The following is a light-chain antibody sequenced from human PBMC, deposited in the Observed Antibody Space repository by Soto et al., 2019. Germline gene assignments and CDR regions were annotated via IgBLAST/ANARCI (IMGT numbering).Light chain of an antibody. V-gene: IGKV1-33*01. J-gene: IGKJ5*01. CDR2: DAS. CDR1: QDISNY. Sequence: DIQMTQSPSSLSASVGDRVTITCRASQDISNYLNWYQQRPGKAPKLLIYDASNLESGVTSRFSGSRSGTHFTSAITSLQPEDVATYYCRQYDSIPITFGQGTQLEI. CDR3: RQYDSIPIT.